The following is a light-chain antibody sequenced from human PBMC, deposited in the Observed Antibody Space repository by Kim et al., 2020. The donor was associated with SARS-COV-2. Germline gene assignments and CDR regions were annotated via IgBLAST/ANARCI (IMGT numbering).Light chain of an antibody. Sequence: EIVMTQSPATLSVSPGERATLSCRASQSISSNLAWYQQKPGQAPRLLIYGASTRATDIPARFSGSGSRTEFTLTISSLQSEDFAVYYCQQYNNWPITFGQGTRLEIK. CDR3: QQYNNWPIT. CDR2: GAS. V-gene: IGKV3-15*01. CDR1: QSISSN. J-gene: IGKJ5*01.